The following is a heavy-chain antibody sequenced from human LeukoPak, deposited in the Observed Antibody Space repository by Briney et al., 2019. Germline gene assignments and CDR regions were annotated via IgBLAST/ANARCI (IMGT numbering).Heavy chain of an antibody. D-gene: IGHD4-17*01. CDR1: GFTVSNTY. CDR3: AKDGSHGDYGF. Sequence: GGSPRLSCAASGFTVSNTYMSWVRQAPGKGLEWVSAISGSGGSTYYADSVKGRFTISRDNSKNTLYLQMNSLRAEDTAVYYCAKDGSHGDYGFWGQGTLVTVSS. V-gene: IGHV3-23*01. CDR2: ISGSGGST. J-gene: IGHJ4*02.